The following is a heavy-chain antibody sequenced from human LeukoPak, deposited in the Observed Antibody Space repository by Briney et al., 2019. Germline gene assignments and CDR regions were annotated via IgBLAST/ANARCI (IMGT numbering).Heavy chain of an antibody. D-gene: IGHD4-23*01. CDR2: IYYSGQT. CDR3: ARQVGDGRWYFDY. V-gene: IGHV4-39*01. Sequence: PSETLSLTCTVSGGSISSSSYWWGWIRQPPGKGPEWIGSIYYSGQTYYNPSLKSRVTISVDTPKNQFSLKLTSVNAADTAVYHCARQVGDGRWYFDYWGQGTLVTVSS. CDR1: GGSISSSSYW. J-gene: IGHJ4*02.